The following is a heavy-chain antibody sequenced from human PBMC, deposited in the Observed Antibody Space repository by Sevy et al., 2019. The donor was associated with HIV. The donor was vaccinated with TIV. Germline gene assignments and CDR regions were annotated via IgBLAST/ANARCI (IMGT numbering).Heavy chain of an antibody. CDR2: IWYDGTNK. V-gene: IGHV3-33*01. CDR3: ARERLAVSGIGYYFDY. Sequence: GGSLRLSCAASRFTFSSYGMHWVRQAPGKGLEWVAVIWYDGTNKEYADSVKGRFTISRDNSKNTLYLQMSSLRADDTAVYYCARERLAVSGIGYYFDYWGQGTLVTVSS. CDR1: RFTFSSYG. J-gene: IGHJ4*02. D-gene: IGHD6-19*01.